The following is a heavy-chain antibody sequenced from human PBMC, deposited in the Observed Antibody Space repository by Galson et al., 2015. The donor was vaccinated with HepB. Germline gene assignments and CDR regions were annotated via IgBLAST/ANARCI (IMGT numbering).Heavy chain of an antibody. CDR1: GYTFTSYY. CDR3: AREGQDGDYFDY. Sequence: SVKVSCKASGYTFTSYYIHWVRQAPGQGLEWMGIINPNGGSTNSAQKFQGRVTMTRDTSTSTLNMGLSRLKSEDTAVYYCAREGQDGDYFDYWGQGTLVTVSS. D-gene: IGHD6-6*01. J-gene: IGHJ4*02. CDR2: INPNGGST. V-gene: IGHV1-46*03.